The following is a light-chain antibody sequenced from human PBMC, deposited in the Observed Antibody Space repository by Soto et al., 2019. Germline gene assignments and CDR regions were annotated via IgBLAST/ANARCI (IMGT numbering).Light chain of an antibody. CDR2: AAS. Sequence: DIQLTQSPSFLSASVGDRVTITCRASQGISSYLAWYQQKPGKAPKLLIYAASTLQSGVQSRFSCSGSGTEFTLTISSLQPEDFATYYCQQLNSYPLTFGGGTKVEIK. V-gene: IGKV1-9*01. J-gene: IGKJ4*01. CDR1: QGISSY. CDR3: QQLNSYPLT.